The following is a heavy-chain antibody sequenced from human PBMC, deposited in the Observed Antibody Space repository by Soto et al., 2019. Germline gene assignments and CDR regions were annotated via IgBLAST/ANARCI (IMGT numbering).Heavy chain of an antibody. CDR2: ISAYNGNT. Sequence: ASVKVSCKASGYTFTSYGISWVRQAPGQGLEWMGWISAYNGNTNYAQKLQGRVTMTTDTSTSTAYMELRSLRSDDTAVYYCARDRDGYCSSTRCSDYYYGMDVWGQGTTVTVSS. J-gene: IGHJ6*02. CDR1: GYTFTSYG. V-gene: IGHV1-18*01. D-gene: IGHD2-2*03. CDR3: ARDRDGYCSSTRCSDYYYGMDV.